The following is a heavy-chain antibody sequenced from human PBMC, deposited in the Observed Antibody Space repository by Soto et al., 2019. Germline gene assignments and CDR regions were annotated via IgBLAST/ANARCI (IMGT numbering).Heavy chain of an antibody. CDR1: GGSISSGGYY. J-gene: IGHJ6*02. CDR2: IYYSGST. Sequence: SETLSLTCTVSGGSISSGGYYWSWIRQHPGKGLEWIGYIYYSGSTYYNPSLKSRVTISVDTSKNQFSLKLSSVTAADTAVYNCARDSGRRGCYCGMDVWGQGTTVTVSS. D-gene: IGHD3-10*01. CDR3: ARDSGRRGCYCGMDV. V-gene: IGHV4-31*03.